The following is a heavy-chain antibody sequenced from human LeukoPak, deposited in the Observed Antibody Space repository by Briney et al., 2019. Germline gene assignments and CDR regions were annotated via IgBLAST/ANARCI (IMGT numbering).Heavy chain of an antibody. J-gene: IGHJ4*02. CDR3: ATVDSSGYYYDY. D-gene: IGHD3-22*01. CDR1: GYTLTELS. CDR2: FDPEDGEA. Sequence: GASVKVSCKVSGYTLTELSMHWVRPAPGKGLEWMGGFDPEDGEAIYAQKFQGRVTMTEDTSTDTAYMELSSLRSEDTAVYYCATVDSSGYYYDYWGQGTLVTVSS. V-gene: IGHV1-24*01.